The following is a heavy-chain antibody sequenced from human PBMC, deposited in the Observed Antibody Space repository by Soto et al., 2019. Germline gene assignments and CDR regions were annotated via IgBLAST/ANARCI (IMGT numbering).Heavy chain of an antibody. CDR1: GGSISSGGYY. J-gene: IGHJ6*02. Sequence: QVQLQESGPGLVKPSQTLSLTCPVSGGSISSGGYYWSWIRQHPGKGLEWIGYIYYSGSTYYNPSLKRPGTISADTCNNQFSLKLSSVTAADTAVYYCARVHKGYYYGMDVWGQGTTVTVSS. CDR3: ARVHKGYYYGMDV. CDR2: IYYSGST. V-gene: IGHV4-31*01.